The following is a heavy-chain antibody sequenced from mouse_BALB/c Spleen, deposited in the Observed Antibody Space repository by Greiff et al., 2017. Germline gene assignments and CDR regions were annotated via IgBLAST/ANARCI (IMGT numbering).Heavy chain of an antibody. CDR2: IYPGNSDT. CDR1: GYTFTSYW. CDR3: TRKGGLLRNFDY. Sequence: EVQLQESGTVLARPGASVKMSCKASGYTFTSYWMHWVKQRPGQGLEWIGAIYPGNSDTSYNQKFKGKAKLTAVTSTSTAYMELSSLTNEDSAVYYCTRKGGLLRNFDYWGQGTTLTVSS. J-gene: IGHJ2*01. V-gene: IGHV1-5*01. D-gene: IGHD2-3*01.